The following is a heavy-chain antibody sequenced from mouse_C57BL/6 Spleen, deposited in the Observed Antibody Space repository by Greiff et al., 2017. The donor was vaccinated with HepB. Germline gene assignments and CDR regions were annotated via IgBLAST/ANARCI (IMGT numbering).Heavy chain of an antibody. CDR1: GYTFTSYT. V-gene: IGHV1-4*01. D-gene: IGHD4-1*01. Sequence: QVQLQQSGAELARPGASVKMSCKASGYTFTSYTMHWVKQRPGQGLEWIGYINPSSGYTKYNQKFKDKATLTADKSSSTAYMQLSSLTSEDSAVYYCARLLGPLNWDYYFDYWGQGTTLTVSS. J-gene: IGHJ2*01. CDR2: INPSSGYT. CDR3: ARLLGPLNWDYYFDY.